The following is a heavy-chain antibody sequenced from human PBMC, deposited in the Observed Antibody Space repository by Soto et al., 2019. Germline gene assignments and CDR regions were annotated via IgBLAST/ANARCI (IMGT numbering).Heavy chain of an antibody. Sequence: GGSLRLSCAASGFTFSSYGMHWVRQAPGKGLEWVAVISYDGSDKYYVDSVKGRFTISRDKSKNTLYLQMNSLRAEDTAVYFCAKGHDIAAAGYYFDYWGQGTLVTVSS. V-gene: IGHV3-30*18. D-gene: IGHD6-13*01. CDR2: ISYDGSDK. CDR3: AKGHDIAAAGYYFDY. J-gene: IGHJ4*02. CDR1: GFTFSSYG.